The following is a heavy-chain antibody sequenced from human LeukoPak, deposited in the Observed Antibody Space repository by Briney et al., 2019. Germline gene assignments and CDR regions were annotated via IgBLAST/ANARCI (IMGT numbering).Heavy chain of an antibody. CDR2: ISGSGDST. CDR1: GFTFSSYA. J-gene: IGHJ4*02. CDR3: AKHGSIFGVVPFDY. V-gene: IGHV3-23*01. Sequence: GESLRLSCAASGFTFSSYAMSWVRQAPGKGLEWVSAISGSGDSTNYTDSVKGRFTISRDNSKNTLYLQMNSLRAEDTAVYYCAKHGSIFGVVPFDYWGQGSLVTVSS. D-gene: IGHD3-3*01.